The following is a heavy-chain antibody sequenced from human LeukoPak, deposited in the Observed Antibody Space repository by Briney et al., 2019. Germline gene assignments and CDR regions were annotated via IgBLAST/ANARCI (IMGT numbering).Heavy chain of an antibody. CDR1: GFTFSTYW. Sequence: GGSLRLSCAASGFTFSTYWMHWVRQAPGKGLLWVSRINGDGTSTNYADSVKGRFTISRDNAKNSMYLQMNSLRAEDTAVYYCARISGSYVFDYWGQGTLVTVSS. CDR3: ARISGSYVFDY. J-gene: IGHJ4*02. V-gene: IGHV3-74*01. D-gene: IGHD1-26*01. CDR2: INGDGTST.